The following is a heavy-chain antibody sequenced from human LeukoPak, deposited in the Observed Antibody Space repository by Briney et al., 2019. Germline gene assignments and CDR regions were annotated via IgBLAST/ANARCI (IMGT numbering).Heavy chain of an antibody. J-gene: IGHJ4*02. CDR3: AREESTRITMVRGVTPRRGYYFDY. V-gene: IGHV4-34*01. D-gene: IGHD3-10*01. CDR1: GGSFSGYY. CDR2: INHSGST. Sequence: SETLSLTCAVYGGSFSGYYWSWIRQPPGKGLEWIGEINHSGSTNYNPSLKSRVTISVDTSKNQFSLKLSSVTVADTAVYYCAREESTRITMVRGVTPRRGYYFDYWGQGTLVTVSS.